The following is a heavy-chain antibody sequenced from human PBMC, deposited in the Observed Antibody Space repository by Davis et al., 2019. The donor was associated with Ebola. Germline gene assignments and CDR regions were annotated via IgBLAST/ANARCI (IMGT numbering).Heavy chain of an antibody. CDR2: IYPGDSDS. Sequence: PGGSLRLSCKGSEYSFTSYWIGWVRQMPGKGLEWMGIIYPGDSDSRYSPSFQGQVTISSDKSISTAYLQWSSLKASDTAMYYCARWKGANYYYYGMDVWGQGTTVTVSS. J-gene: IGHJ6*02. CDR3: ARWKGANYYYYGMDV. D-gene: IGHD1-26*01. CDR1: EYSFTSYW. V-gene: IGHV5-51*01.